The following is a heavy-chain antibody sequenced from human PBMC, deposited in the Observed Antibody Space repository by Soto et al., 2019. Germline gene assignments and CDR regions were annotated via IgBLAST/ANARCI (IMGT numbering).Heavy chain of an antibody. CDR3: ARSQGSSTSLEIYYYYYYGMDV. V-gene: IGHV1-69*01. CDR2: IIPNSGTA. Sequence: QVQLVQSGAEVKKPGSSVKVSCKAPGGTFSSYAISWVRQAPGQGLEWMGGIIPNSGTANYAQKFQGRVTITADESTSTAYMELSSLRSEDTAVYYCARSQGSSTSLEIYYYYYYGMDVWGQGTTVTVSS. D-gene: IGHD2-2*01. J-gene: IGHJ6*02. CDR1: GGTFSSYA.